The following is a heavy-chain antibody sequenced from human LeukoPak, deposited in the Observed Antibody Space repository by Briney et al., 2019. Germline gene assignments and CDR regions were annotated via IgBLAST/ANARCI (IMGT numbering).Heavy chain of an antibody. J-gene: IGHJ5*02. V-gene: IGHV1-2*02. Sequence: ASVKVSCKAFGYTFTGYYMHWVRQAPGQGLEWMGWINPNSGGTNYAQKFQGRVTMARDTSISTAYMELSRLRSDDTAVYYCARDWAARGWFDPWGQGTLVTVSS. D-gene: IGHD6-6*01. CDR1: GYTFTGYY. CDR2: INPNSGGT. CDR3: ARDWAARGWFDP.